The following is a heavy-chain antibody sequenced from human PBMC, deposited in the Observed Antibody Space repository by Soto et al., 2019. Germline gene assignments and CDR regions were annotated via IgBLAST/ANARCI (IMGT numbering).Heavy chain of an antibody. Sequence: GGSLRLSCAASGFTFSSYGMHWVRQAPGKGLEWVAVISYDGSNKYYADSVKGRFTISRDNSKNTLYLQMNSLRAEDTAGYYSAKDRLVHCSGGSCYPPNYWGQGTLVTVSS. V-gene: IGHV3-30*18. J-gene: IGHJ4*02. CDR3: AKDRLVHCSGGSCYPPNY. CDR2: ISYDGSNK. CDR1: GFTFSSYG. D-gene: IGHD2-15*01.